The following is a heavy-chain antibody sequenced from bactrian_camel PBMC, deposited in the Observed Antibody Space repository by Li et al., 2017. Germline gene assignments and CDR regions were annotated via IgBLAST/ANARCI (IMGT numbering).Heavy chain of an antibody. D-gene: IGHD7*01. CDR2: IDRDGRT. Sequence: HVQLVESGGGLVQPGGSQRLSCVVTDDANEFEWIGWFRPDDKGERVGVAVIDRDGRTGYLDSVKGRFTISLDNDKNTLYLQMNSLQPEDTAVYYCVSDHSAPCLRANGGSMSHYNYWGQGTQVTVS. CDR1: DDANEFEW. V-gene: IGHV3S53*01. CDR3: VSDHSAPCLRANGGSMSHYNY. J-gene: IGHJ4*01.